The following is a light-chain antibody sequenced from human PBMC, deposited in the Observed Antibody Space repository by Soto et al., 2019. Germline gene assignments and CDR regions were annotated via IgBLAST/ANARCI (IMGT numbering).Light chain of an antibody. CDR1: QSVLYIPTNKNY. CDR3: QQYFTTPRLG. J-gene: IGKJ4*01. Sequence: DMRVTQSRDCLVVSLGERATINCKSSQSVLYIPTNKNYLAWYQQKPGQPPKLLIYWASTRESGVPDRFSGSGSGTDFTLTISSLQAEDVAVYYCQQYFTTPRLGFGGGTKVDIK. CDR2: WAS. V-gene: IGKV4-1*01.